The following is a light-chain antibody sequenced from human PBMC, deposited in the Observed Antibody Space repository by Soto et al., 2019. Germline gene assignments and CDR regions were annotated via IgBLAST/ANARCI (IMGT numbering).Light chain of an antibody. J-gene: IGKJ4*01. CDR1: QSLLHSNGYNY. V-gene: IGKV2-28*01. Sequence: DIVLTQSSLSLPVTPGEPASISCRSSQSLLHSNGYNYLDWYLQKPGQSPQLLISLGSNRACGVSDRFSGSVSGTDFTLKISRVEAEDIGVYYCRQGLQCPQLTFGGGTKVEIK. CDR3: RQGLQCPQLT. CDR2: LGS.